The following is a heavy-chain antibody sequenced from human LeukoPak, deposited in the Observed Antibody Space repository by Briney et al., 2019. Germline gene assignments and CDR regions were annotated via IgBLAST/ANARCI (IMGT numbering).Heavy chain of an antibody. CDR1: GGSISTYY. Sequence: PSETLSLTCSVSGGSISTYYWSWIRQPPGKGLEWIGYIYYTGTTNYNPSLRSRVTTSVDTSRNQFSLRLSSVTAADTAVYYCAREDPQTTVPEGMDVWGHGTTVIVSS. D-gene: IGHD4-17*01. CDR3: AREDPQTTVPEGMDV. CDR2: IYYTGTT. V-gene: IGHV4-59*01. J-gene: IGHJ6*02.